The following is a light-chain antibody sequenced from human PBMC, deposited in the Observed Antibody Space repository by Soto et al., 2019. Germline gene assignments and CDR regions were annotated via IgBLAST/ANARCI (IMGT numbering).Light chain of an antibody. V-gene: IGLV3-1*01. Sequence: SYELTQPPSVSVSPGQTASITCSGHKLGDKYACWYQQKPGQSPVLVIYQDTKRPSGIPERFSGSNSENTATLTISGTQAMDGADYYCQAWDNSTVVFGGGTKVTVL. CDR3: QAWDNSTVV. J-gene: IGLJ2*01. CDR2: QDT. CDR1: KLGDKY.